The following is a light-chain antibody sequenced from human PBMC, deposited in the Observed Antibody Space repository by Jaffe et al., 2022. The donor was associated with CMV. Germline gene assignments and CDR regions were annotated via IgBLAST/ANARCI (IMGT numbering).Light chain of an antibody. Sequence: DIVMTQSPDSLAVSLGERATINCKSSQSVLYSPNNKNYVAWYQLKPGQPPKLIIYWASTRESGVPDRFSVSGSGTDFTLTISSLQAEDVAVYYCQQYYSIPWTFGQGTKVEIK. CDR2: WAS. CDR1: QSVLYSPNNKNY. J-gene: IGKJ1*01. V-gene: IGKV4-1*01. CDR3: QQYYSIPWT.